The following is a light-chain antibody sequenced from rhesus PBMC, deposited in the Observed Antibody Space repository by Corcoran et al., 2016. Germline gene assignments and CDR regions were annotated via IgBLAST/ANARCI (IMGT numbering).Light chain of an antibody. J-gene: IGKJ3*01. V-gene: IGKV3-17*03. Sequence: EIVMTQSPATLSLSPGERATLSCRASQRVTSRLAWYQQKPGQAPRLRISDASRRATGLPDRFRGSGSGTEFTLTISSLESEDVGVYYCQQDYSWPPFTFGPGTKLDIK. CDR1: QRVTSR. CDR2: DAS. CDR3: QQDYSWPPFT.